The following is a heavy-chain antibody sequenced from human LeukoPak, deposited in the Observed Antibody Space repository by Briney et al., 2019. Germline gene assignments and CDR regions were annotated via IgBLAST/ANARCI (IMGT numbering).Heavy chain of an antibody. CDR2: ISSSSSYI. CDR1: GFTFSSYA. V-gene: IGHV3-21*01. Sequence: GGSLRLSCAASGFTFSSYAMSWVRQAPGKGLEWVSSISSSSSYIYYADSVKGRFTISRDNAKNSLYLQMTSLRAEDTAVYYCARGRCSGGSCKYFDYWGQGTLVTVSS. J-gene: IGHJ4*02. D-gene: IGHD2-15*01. CDR3: ARGRCSGGSCKYFDY.